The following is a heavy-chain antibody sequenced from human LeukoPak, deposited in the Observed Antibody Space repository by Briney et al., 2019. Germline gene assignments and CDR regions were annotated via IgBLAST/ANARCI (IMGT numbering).Heavy chain of an antibody. CDR3: PLSGWSH. V-gene: IGHV3-30*04. Sequence: GESLRLSCAASGFTFSSYAMHWVRQAPGKGLEWVAVISYDGSNKYYADSVKGRFTISRDNSKNTLYLQMNSLRAEDTAVYYCPLSGWSHWGQGTLVTVSS. CDR2: ISYDGSNK. D-gene: IGHD6-19*01. J-gene: IGHJ4*02. CDR1: GFTFSSYA.